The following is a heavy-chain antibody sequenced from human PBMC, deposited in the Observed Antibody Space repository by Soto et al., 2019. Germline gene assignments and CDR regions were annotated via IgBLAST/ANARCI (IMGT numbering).Heavy chain of an antibody. D-gene: IGHD6-19*01. V-gene: IGHV1-2*04. J-gene: IGHJ6*02. CDR2: INPNSGGT. CDR1: GYTFTGYY. CDR3: ARRAVAGHPKAPEYYGMDV. Sequence: ASVKVSFKASGYTFTGYYMHWVRQAPGQGLEWMGWINPNSGGTNYAQKFQGWVTMTRDTSISTAYMELSRLRSDDTAVYYCARRAVAGHPKAPEYYGMDVWGQGTTVTVSS.